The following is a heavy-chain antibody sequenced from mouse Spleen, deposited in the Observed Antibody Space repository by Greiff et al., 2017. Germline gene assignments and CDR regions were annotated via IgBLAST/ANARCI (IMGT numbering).Heavy chain of an antibody. CDR3: ARWDYGILYFDY. CDR2: IDPEDGDT. D-gene: IGHD1-1*01. V-gene: IGHV14-2*01. J-gene: IGHJ2*01. Sequence: VKRKESGAELVKPGASVKLSCTASGFTITDYYMYWVKQRPEQGLEWIGRIDPEDGDTKYAPNFKGKATITADTSSNTAYLQLSSLTSEDTAVYYCARWDYGILYFDYWGQGTTLTVSS. CDR1: GFTITDYY.